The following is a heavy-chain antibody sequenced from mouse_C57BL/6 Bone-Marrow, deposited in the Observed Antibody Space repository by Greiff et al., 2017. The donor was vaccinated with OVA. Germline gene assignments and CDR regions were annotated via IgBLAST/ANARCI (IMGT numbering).Heavy chain of an antibody. J-gene: IGHJ1*03. CDR2: IYPRSGNT. CDR1: GYTFTSYG. D-gene: IGHD1-1*01. Sequence: QVQLQQSGAELARPGASVKLSCKASGYTFTSYGISWVKQRTGQGLEWIGEIYPRSGNTYYNEKFKGKATLTADKSSSTAYIELRSLTSEDSAVYFCARSYYYGSSYGGDWYFDVWGTGTTVTVSS. V-gene: IGHV1-81*01. CDR3: ARSYYYGSSYGGDWYFDV.